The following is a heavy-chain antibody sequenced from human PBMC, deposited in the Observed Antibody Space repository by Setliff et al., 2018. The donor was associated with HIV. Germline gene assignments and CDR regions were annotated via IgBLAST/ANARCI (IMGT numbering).Heavy chain of an antibody. D-gene: IGHD1-1*01. CDR3: ATTTAPAGPFDY. CDR2: VSQSGST. Sequence: SETLSLTCSVSGVSINRTDHYWGWIRQSPGKRLEWIGSVSQSGSTYYNPSLKSRITISVDRSKNLFSLKLISVTAADTAIYYCATTTAPAGPFDYWGLGTLVTVSS. J-gene: IGHJ4*02. CDR1: GVSINRTDHY. V-gene: IGHV4-39*01.